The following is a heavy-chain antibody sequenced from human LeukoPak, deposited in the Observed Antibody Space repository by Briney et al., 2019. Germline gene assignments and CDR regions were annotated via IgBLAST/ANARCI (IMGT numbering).Heavy chain of an antibody. J-gene: IGHJ4*02. CDR2: IWYDRSNK. D-gene: IGHD3-10*01. V-gene: IGHV3-33*01. Sequence: PGGSLRLSCAASGFTFSSYGMHWVRQAPGKGLEGVAVIWYDRSNKYYADSVKGRFTISRDNSKNTLYLQMNSLRAEDTAVYYCARDDGALYYGSGSYFDYWGQGTLVTVSS. CDR3: ARDDGALYYGSGSYFDY. CDR1: GFTFSSYG.